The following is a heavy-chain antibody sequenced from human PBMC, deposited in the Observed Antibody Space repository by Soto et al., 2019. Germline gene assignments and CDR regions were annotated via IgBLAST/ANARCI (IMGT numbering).Heavy chain of an antibody. D-gene: IGHD1-26*01. CDR2: SAPEEGEP. J-gene: IGHJ4*02. V-gene: IGHV1-24*01. Sequence: KGLEWMGRSAPEEGEPIYPQKFQGRLSMTEDPSTDTAYMELTSLRFEDTAVYFCEADGKIVGLIRVFDFWVQGTLVTVSS. CDR3: EADGKIVGLIRVFDF.